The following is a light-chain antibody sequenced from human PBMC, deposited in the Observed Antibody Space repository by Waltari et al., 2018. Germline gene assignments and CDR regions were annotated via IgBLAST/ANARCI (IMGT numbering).Light chain of an antibody. J-gene: IGLJ2*01. CDR3: QSYDTSLGVV. Sequence: QSVLTQPPSVSGAPGQRVTISCTGSWSNIRAGYDVHWYQQLPGKAPTLLVSGVNTRPPGVPDRFFGSKSGTSASLAIPGLQPEDEADYYCQSYDTSLGVVFGGGTKLTVL. V-gene: IGLV1-40*01. CDR1: WSNIRAGYD. CDR2: GVN.